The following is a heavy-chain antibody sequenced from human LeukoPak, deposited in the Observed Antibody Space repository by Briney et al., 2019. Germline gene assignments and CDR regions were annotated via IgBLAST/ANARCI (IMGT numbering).Heavy chain of an antibody. CDR3: ARTRWFGELFYFYYFDY. D-gene: IGHD3-10*01. J-gene: IGHJ4*02. Sequence: SVKVSCKASGGTFSSYAISWVRQAPGQGLEWMGGIIPIFGTANYAQRFQGRVTITADESTSTAYMELSSLRSEDTAVYYCARTRWFGELFYFYYFDYWGQGTLDTVSS. CDR2: IIPIFGTA. V-gene: IGHV1-69*01. CDR1: GGTFSSYA.